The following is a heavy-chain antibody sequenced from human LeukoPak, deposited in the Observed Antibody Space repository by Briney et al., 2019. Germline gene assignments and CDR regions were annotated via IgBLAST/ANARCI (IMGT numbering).Heavy chain of an antibody. Sequence: ASVKVSCKASGHTFTSYYMHWARQAPGQGLEWMGIINPSGGSTSYAQQFQGRVTMTREPSPSTVYMELSSLRSEDTAVYYCAREGMVRGVIHPPFDPWGQGTLVTVSS. V-gene: IGHV1-46*01. CDR1: GHTFTSYY. CDR2: INPSGGST. D-gene: IGHD3-10*01. CDR3: AREGMVRGVIHPPFDP. J-gene: IGHJ5*02.